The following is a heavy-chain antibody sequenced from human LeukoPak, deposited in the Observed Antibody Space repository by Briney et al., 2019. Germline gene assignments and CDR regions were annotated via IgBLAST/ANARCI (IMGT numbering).Heavy chain of an antibody. CDR1: GFTFSSYG. CDR2: ISYDGSNK. Sequence: PGGSLRLSCAASGFTFSSYGMHWVRQAPGKGLEWVAVISYDGSNKYYADSVKGRFTISRDNSKNTLYLQMNSLRAEDTAIYYCARVEFGEYNYYFDSWGQGTLVTVS. CDR3: ARVEFGEYNYYFDS. V-gene: IGHV3-30*03. J-gene: IGHJ4*02. D-gene: IGHD3-10*01.